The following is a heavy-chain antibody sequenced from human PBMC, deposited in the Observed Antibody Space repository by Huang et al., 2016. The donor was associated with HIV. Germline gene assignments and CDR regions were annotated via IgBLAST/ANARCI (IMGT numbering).Heavy chain of an antibody. D-gene: IGHD3-22*01. CDR2: ISDYNGNT. V-gene: IGHV1-18*01. J-gene: IGHJ3*02. CDR3: ARDPRYYYDTSGYPPDAFDI. CDR1: GYTFTSYG. Sequence: QVQLVQSGAEVKNPGASVKVSCTASGYTFTSYGISWVRQAPGQVLAWMGWISDYNGNTKTAQKLQGRVTMTTDTTTTTAYIELRSLRSDDTAVYYCARDPRYYYDTSGYPPDAFDIWGQGTMVTVSS.